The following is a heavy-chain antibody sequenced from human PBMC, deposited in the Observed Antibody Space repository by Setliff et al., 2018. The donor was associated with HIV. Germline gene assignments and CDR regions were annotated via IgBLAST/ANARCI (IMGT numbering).Heavy chain of an antibody. Sequence: KASETLSLTCAVYNGSFSGYYWTWIRQPPGKGLGWIGEINHSGSTNYSPSLKSRVTISVDASRNQFSLRLSSVTAADTAVYYCASSRGFYALPSWGQGTLVTV. CDR2: INHSGST. V-gene: IGHV4-34*01. D-gene: IGHD3-22*01. CDR1: NGSFSGYY. CDR3: ASSRGFYALPS. J-gene: IGHJ5*02.